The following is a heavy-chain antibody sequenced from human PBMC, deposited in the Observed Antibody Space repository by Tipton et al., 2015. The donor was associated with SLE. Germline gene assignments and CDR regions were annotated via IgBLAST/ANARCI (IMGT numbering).Heavy chain of an antibody. CDR3: AGAVGTAAGFRDY. CDR1: GGSFSGHY. CDR2: IYQSGST. J-gene: IGHJ4*02. Sequence: TLSLTCAVYGGSFSGHYWSWIRQPPGKGLEWIGEIYQSGSTNYNPSLKSRLIMSVDASKNQFSLKLNSVTAADAAIYYCAGAVGTAAGFRDYWGQGTLVTVSS. V-gene: IGHV4-34*01. D-gene: IGHD6-13*01.